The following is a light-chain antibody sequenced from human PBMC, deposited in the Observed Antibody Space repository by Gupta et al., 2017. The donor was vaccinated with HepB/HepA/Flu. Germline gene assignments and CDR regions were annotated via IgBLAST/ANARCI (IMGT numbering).Light chain of an antibody. CDR3: QQRSNWPRT. Sequence: IVLTQSPATLSLSPGERATPSCRASQSGSSDLAWYQQKPGQAPRLLIYDASNRATDNPARFSGSGSGTDFTLTISRLEPEDVALYYCQQRSNWPRTFGHGTKVDIK. CDR1: QSGSSD. J-gene: IGKJ3*01. CDR2: DAS. V-gene: IGKV3-11*01.